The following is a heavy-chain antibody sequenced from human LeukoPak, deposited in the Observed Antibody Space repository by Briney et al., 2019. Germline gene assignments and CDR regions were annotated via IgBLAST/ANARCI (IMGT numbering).Heavy chain of an antibody. D-gene: IGHD3-22*01. CDR3: ARAEGGYYDSSGDYWFDP. CDR1: GDSISSGSYY. V-gene: IGHV4-61*02. Sequence: SQTLSLTCTVSGDSISSGSYYWSWIRQPAGKGLEWIGRIYTSGSTNYNPSLKSRLTISVDTSKNQFSLKLSSVTAADTAVYYCARAEGGYYDSSGDYWFDPWGQGTLVTVSS. J-gene: IGHJ5*02. CDR2: IYTSGST.